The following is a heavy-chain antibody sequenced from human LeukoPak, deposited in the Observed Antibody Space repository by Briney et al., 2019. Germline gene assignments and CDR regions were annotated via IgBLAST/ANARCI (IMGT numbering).Heavy chain of an antibody. V-gene: IGHV5-51*01. CDR2: IYPDESDN. CDR1: GSRFTTQW. CDR3: ASATGSYSYFDY. Sequence: GESLKISCKASGSRFTTQWIGGVRQMPGKGLEGMGIIYPDESDNKYSPSFEGQVNITGDKSISTAFLQWSSLKASDTAMYYCASATGSYSYFDYWGQGTLVTVSS. D-gene: IGHD1-26*01. J-gene: IGHJ4*02.